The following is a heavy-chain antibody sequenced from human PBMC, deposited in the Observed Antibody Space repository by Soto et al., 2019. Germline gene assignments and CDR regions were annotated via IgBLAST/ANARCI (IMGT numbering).Heavy chain of an antibody. CDR3: ATTHQLVSACYFDY. J-gene: IGHJ4*02. Sequence: ASVKVSCKVSGYTLTELSMHWVRQAPGKGLEWMGGFDPEDGETIYAQKFQGRVTMTEDTSTDTAYMELSSLRSEDTAVYYCATTHQLVSACYFDYWGQGTLVTVSS. CDR1: GYTLTELS. D-gene: IGHD6-13*01. V-gene: IGHV1-24*01. CDR2: FDPEDGET.